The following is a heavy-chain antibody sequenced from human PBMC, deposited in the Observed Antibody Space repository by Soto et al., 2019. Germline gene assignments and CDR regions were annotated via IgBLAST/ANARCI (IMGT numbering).Heavy chain of an antibody. J-gene: IGHJ4*02. CDR3: ARHSYPPFFDY. D-gene: IGHD5-18*01. V-gene: IGHV3-11*06. CDR2: ISSSSSYT. Sequence: GGSLRLSCAASGFTFSDYYMSWIRQAPGKGLEWVSYISSSSSYTTYADSLKGRFTISRDNAKNSLYLQMNSLRAEDTAVYYCARHSYPPFFDYWGQGTLVSVSS. CDR1: GFTFSDYY.